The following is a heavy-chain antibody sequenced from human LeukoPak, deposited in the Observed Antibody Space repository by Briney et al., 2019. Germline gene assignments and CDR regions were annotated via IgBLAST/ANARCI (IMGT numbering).Heavy chain of an antibody. Sequence: PGGSLRLSCAASAFTFSSYGMHWVRQAPGKGLVWVSRINSDGSITTYADSVKGRFTISRDNAKNTVYLQMNSLRGEDTGVYYCARDAAGLDYWGQGTLVTVSS. V-gene: IGHV3-74*01. D-gene: IGHD1-14*01. CDR1: AFTFSSYG. CDR2: INSDGSIT. CDR3: ARDAAGLDY. J-gene: IGHJ4*02.